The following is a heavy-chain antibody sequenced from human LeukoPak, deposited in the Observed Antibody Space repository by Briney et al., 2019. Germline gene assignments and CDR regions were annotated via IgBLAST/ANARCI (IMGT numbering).Heavy chain of an antibody. CDR3: AVANPYTSGWYYFDY. J-gene: IGHJ4*02. CDR2: IYSGGST. CDR1: GLTVSSNY. Sequence: PGGSLRLSCAASGLTVSSNYMSWVRQAPGKGLECVSVIYSGGSTYYADSVKGRFTISRDNSGNTLYLQMNNLRAEDTAAYYCAVANPYTSGWYYFDYWGQGTLVTVSS. D-gene: IGHD6-19*01. V-gene: IGHV3-53*01.